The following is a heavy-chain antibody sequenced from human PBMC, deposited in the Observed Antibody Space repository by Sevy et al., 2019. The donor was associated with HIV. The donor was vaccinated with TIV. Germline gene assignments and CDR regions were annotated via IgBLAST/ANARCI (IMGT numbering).Heavy chain of an antibody. CDR3: ARDPEVGATRTAAFDF. D-gene: IGHD1-26*01. CDR2: INPNSGDT. V-gene: IGHV1-2*02. CDR1: GYTFTGYY. Sequence: ASVKVSCKASGYTFTGYYMHWVRQAPGQGLEWMGWINPNSGDTKYAQRLQGRVTMTRDTSISTAYMELSSLRSDDTAVYYCARDPEVGATRTAAFDFWGQGTMVTVSS. J-gene: IGHJ3*01.